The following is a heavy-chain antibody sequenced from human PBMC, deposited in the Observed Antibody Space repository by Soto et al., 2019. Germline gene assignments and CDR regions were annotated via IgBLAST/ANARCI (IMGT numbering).Heavy chain of an antibody. V-gene: IGHV3-73*01. CDR2: IRSKANSYAT. CDR1: GVTFSGSA. CDR3: TTRGDGYNADFDY. D-gene: IGHD5-12*01. J-gene: IGHJ4*02. Sequence: EVQVVVSGGGLVQPGGSLKLSCAASGVTFSGSAMHWVRQASAKGLEWVGRIRSKANSYATAYGASVKGRFTMSRDDSKNTAYLQMNSLKTEDTAVYYCTTRGDGYNADFDYWGQGTLVTVSS.